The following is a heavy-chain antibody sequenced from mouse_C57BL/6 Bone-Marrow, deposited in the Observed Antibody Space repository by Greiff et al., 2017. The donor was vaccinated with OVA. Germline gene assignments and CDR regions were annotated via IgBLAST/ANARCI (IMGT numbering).Heavy chain of an antibody. CDR2: ISYSGST. CDR1: GYSITSDY. CDR3: ARTPTVVATPYGYFDV. V-gene: IGHV3-8*01. D-gene: IGHD1-1*01. Sequence: EVHLVESGPGLAKPSQTLSLTCSVTGYSITSDYWNWIRKFPGNKLEYMGYISYSGSTYYNPSLKSRISITRDTSKNQYYLQLNSVTTEDTATYYCARTPTVVATPYGYFDVWGTGTTVTVSS. J-gene: IGHJ1*03.